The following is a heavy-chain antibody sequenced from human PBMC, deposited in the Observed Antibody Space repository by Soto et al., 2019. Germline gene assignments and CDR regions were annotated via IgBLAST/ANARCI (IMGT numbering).Heavy chain of an antibody. V-gene: IGHV1-46*01. J-gene: IGHJ6*02. CDR3: ARFPAAGRDYYYGMDV. Sequence: ASVKVSCSASGYTLTSYYMHWVRQAPGQGLEWMGIINPSGGSTSYAQKFQGRVTMTRDTSKNQFSLKLSSVTAAETAVYYCARFPAAGRDYYYGMDVSGQGTTVTVSS. D-gene: IGHD6-13*01. CDR1: GYTLTSYY. CDR2: INPSGGST.